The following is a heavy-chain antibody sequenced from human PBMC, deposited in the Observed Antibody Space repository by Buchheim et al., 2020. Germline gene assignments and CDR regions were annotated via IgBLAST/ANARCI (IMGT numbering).Heavy chain of an antibody. CDR2: INPSGGST. D-gene: IGHD2-15*01. J-gene: IGHJ6*02. CDR3: ARDGVVVVAANYYYDGMDV. Sequence: QVQLVQSGAEVKKPGASVKVSCKASGYTFTSYYMHWVRQAPGQGLEWMGIINPSGGSTSYAQKFQGRVTMTRDRSTSTVYMELSSLRSEDTAVYYCARDGVVVVAANYYYDGMDVWGQGTT. CDR1: GYTFTSYY. V-gene: IGHV1-46*01.